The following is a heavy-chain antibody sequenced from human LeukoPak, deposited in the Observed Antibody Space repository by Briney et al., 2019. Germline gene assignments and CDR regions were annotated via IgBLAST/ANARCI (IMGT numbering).Heavy chain of an antibody. CDR3: AKDRGQWLVEYFDY. J-gene: IGHJ4*02. Sequence: GGSLRLSCAASGFTFDDYAMHWVRQAPGKGLEWVSGISWNSGSIGYADSVKGRFTISRDNAKNSLYLQMNSLRAEDTALYYCAKDRGQWLVEYFDYWGQGTLVTVSS. CDR2: ISWNSGSI. CDR1: GFTFDDYA. D-gene: IGHD6-19*01. V-gene: IGHV3-9*01.